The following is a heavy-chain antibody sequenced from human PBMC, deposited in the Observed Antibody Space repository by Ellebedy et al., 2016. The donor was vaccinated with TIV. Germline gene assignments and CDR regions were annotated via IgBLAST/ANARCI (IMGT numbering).Heavy chain of an antibody. CDR3: ARDGAGLQDAFDI. Sequence: SVKVSCXASGGTFSSYAISWVRQAPGQGLEWMGRIIPIFGTANYAQKFQGRVTITADESTSTAYMELSSLRSEDTAVYYCARDGAGLQDAFDIWGQGTMVTVSS. CDR2: IIPIFGTA. V-gene: IGHV1-69*13. D-gene: IGHD3/OR15-3a*01. CDR1: GGTFSSYA. J-gene: IGHJ3*02.